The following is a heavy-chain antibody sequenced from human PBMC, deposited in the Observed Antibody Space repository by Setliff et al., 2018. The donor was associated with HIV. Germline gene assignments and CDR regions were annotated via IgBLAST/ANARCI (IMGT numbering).Heavy chain of an antibody. D-gene: IGHD3-22*01. Sequence: GGSLRLSCAASGFIFSSYNMNWVRQAPGKGLEWVSSISSSGNYIYYADSVKGRFTISRDNAKNSLYLQMNSLRAEDTAVYFCARNLYYYDNSGSGWFDPWGQGTLVTVSS. V-gene: IGHV3-21*01. CDR2: ISSSGNYI. CDR3: ARNLYYYDNSGSGWFDP. CDR1: GFIFSSYN. J-gene: IGHJ5*02.